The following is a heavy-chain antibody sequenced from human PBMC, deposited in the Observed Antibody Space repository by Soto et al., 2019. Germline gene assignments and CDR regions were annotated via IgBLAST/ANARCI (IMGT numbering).Heavy chain of an antibody. CDR2: ISSSSSYI. D-gene: IGHD5-18*01. V-gene: IGHV3-21*01. J-gene: IGHJ4*02. Sequence: GGSLRLSCAASGFTVSRGSMSWVRQAPGKGLEWVSSISSSSSYIYYADSVKGRFTISRDNAKNSLYLQMNSLRAEDTAVYYCARFAGYSYGLTYFDYWGQGTLVTVSS. CDR1: GFTVSRGS. CDR3: ARFAGYSYGLTYFDY.